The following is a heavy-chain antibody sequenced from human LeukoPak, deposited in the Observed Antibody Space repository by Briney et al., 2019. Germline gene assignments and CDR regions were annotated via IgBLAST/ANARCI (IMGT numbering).Heavy chain of an antibody. J-gene: IGHJ4*02. CDR2: LSRSGDTT. V-gene: IGHV3-23*01. Sequence: GGSLRLSCAASGFTFSSYAMSWVRQAPGKGLEWVSALSRSGDTTYYADSVKGRFTISRDNSKNTLYLQMNSLRVDDTAVYYCAKATSEVTLFDYWGQGTLVTVSS. CDR3: AKATSEVTLFDY. CDR1: GFTFSSYA.